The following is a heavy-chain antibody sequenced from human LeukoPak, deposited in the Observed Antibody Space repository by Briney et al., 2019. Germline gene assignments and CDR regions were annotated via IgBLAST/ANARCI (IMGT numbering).Heavy chain of an antibody. V-gene: IGHV3-30-3*01. CDR3: ARDYRSGAPDYLDA. D-gene: IGHD1-14*01. CDR2: ISSGGDIK. Sequence: GGSLRLSCVASGFTFSSSDMHWVRLAAGRGLEWVAVISSGGDIKFCTESVKGRFTISRDNPKNTLYLEMNTLRVDDTAVYWCARDYRSGAPDYLDAWGQGTLVTVSS. CDR1: GFTFSSSD. J-gene: IGHJ4*02.